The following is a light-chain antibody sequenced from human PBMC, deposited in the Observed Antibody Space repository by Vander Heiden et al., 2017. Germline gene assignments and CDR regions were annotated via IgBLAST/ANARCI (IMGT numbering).Light chain of an antibody. CDR2: VIY. CDR1: NSNIGAGYD. V-gene: IGLV1-40*01. Sequence: QSVLTQPPSVSGAPGQRVTIPSTRPNSNIGAGYDEPWYQQLPGTAPKLPIYVIYNRPSGVPDRFSGSQSGTSASLAITGLQAEDEADYYCQSYDTSLSSWVFGGGTTLTVL. J-gene: IGLJ3*02. CDR3: QSYDTSLSSWV.